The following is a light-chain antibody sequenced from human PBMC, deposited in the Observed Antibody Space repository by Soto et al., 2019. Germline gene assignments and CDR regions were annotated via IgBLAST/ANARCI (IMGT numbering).Light chain of an antibody. CDR2: GAS. CDR1: QSVSSSY. Sequence: EIVLTQSPGTLSLSPGERATLSCRASQSVSSSYLAWYQQKPGQAPRLLIYGASSRATGIPDRFSGSGSGTDFTLTISRLEPEDFAVYYCQQYRAFCQGTKLEIK. CDR3: QQYRA. V-gene: IGKV3-20*01. J-gene: IGKJ2*01.